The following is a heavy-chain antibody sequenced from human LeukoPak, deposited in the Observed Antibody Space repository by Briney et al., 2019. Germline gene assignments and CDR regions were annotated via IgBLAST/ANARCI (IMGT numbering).Heavy chain of an antibody. CDR2: SSGSGGST. V-gene: IGHV3-23*01. CDR1: GFTFISYA. CDR3: AKDGTRWLTHRRFDP. J-gene: IGHJ5*02. Sequence: VGSLRLSCAASGFTFISYAMSWGRQAPGKGLWWGSASSGSGGSTYDADSVKGRFTISRDNSKNTLYLQRNSLRAEDTAVYYCAKDGTRWLTHRRFDPWGQGTLVSVFS. D-gene: IGHD5-12*01.